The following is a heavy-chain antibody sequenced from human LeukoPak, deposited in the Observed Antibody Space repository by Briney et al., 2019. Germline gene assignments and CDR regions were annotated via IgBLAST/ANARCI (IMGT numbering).Heavy chain of an antibody. CDR3: ARDGVYSRNFDAFDI. J-gene: IGHJ3*02. D-gene: IGHD6-13*01. Sequence: ASVKFSCKASGYTFTSYYMHWVRQAPGQGLEWMGWINPSSGGTDYAQKFQGRVTMTRDTSISTAYMELSSLKSDDTAVYYCARDGVYSRNFDAFDIWGQGTMVTVSS. CDR2: INPSSGGT. CDR1: GYTFTSYY. V-gene: IGHV1-2*02.